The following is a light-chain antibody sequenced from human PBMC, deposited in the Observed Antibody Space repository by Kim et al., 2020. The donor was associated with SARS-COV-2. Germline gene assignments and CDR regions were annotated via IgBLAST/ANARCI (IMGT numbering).Light chain of an antibody. CDR2: ADN. CDR3: AAWDDSLNVL. CDR1: TSNIGAGYD. J-gene: IGLJ2*01. V-gene: IGLV1-40*01. Sequence: QSVLTQPPSVSGAPGQAVTISCTGNTSNIGAGYDVHWYQHLPGTAPKLLIYADNNRPSGVPDRFSGSKSGTSASLAISGLQSEDEADYFCAAWDDSLNVLVGGGTQLTVL.